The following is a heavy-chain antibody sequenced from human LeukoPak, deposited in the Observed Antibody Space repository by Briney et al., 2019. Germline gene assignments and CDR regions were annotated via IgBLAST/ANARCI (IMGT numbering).Heavy chain of an antibody. Sequence: PGGSLRLSCAVSGVTVSSTDMSWVRQAPGKGLEWVSVIYSGGSTYYADSVKGRFTISRHNSRNTLYLQMNSLRAEDTAVYYCARAQSGGSYYVDHFDYWSQGTLVTVSS. CDR1: GVTVSSTD. D-gene: IGHD1-26*01. CDR2: IYSGGST. J-gene: IGHJ4*02. V-gene: IGHV3-53*04. CDR3: ARAQSGGSYYVDHFDY.